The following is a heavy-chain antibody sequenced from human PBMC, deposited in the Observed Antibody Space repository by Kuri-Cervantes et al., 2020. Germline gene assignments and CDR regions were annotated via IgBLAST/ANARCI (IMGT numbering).Heavy chain of an antibody. CDR3: ARGSRYSSSWYGS. CDR1: GFTFSSYG. J-gene: IGHJ5*01. Sequence: GESLKISCAASGFTFSSYGMHWVRQAPGKGLEWVAVIWYDGSNKYYADSVKGRFTISRDNAKNSLYLQMNSLRAEDTAVYYCARGSRYSSSWYGSWGQGTLVTVSS. V-gene: IGHV3-33*01. CDR2: IWYDGSNK. D-gene: IGHD6-13*01.